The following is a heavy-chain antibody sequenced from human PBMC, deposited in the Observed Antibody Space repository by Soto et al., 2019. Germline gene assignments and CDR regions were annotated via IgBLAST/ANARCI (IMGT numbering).Heavy chain of an antibody. D-gene: IGHD2-15*01. V-gene: IGHV1-3*01. CDR3: ARILGYCSGGSCDC. CDR2: ISAGNGNT. CDR1: GYTFTSYS. J-gene: IGHJ4*02. Sequence: GASVKVSCKASGYTFTSYSMHWVRQAPGQRLEWMGWISAGNGNTKYSQKFQGRVTITRDTSASTVYMELSSLRSEDTAVYYCARILGYCSGGSCDCWGQGTLVTVSS.